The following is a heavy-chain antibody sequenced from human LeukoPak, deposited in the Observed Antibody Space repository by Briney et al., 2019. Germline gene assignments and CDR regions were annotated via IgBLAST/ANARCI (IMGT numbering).Heavy chain of an antibody. CDR1: GGSISSSSYY. CDR3: ARDSEREDFDNSGYDPGLFDY. J-gene: IGHJ4*02. Sequence: SETLSLTCTVSGGSISSSSYYWAWIRQPPGKGLEWIGSIYYSGNTCYNPSLKSRVSISVDTSKNQFSLKLSSVTAADTAVYYCARDSEREDFDNSGYDPGLFDYWGQGTLVTVSS. D-gene: IGHD3-22*01. CDR2: IYYSGNT. V-gene: IGHV4-39*07.